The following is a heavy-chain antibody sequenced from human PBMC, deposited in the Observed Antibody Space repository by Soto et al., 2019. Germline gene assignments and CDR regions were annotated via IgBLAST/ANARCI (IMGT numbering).Heavy chain of an antibody. CDR2: ISGSGGST. CDR3: AKDLRSSGWYGWYFQH. J-gene: IGHJ1*01. D-gene: IGHD6-19*01. CDR1: GFTFSSYA. Sequence: EVQLLESGGGLVQPGGSLRLSCAASGFTFSSYAMSWVRQAPGKGLEWVSAISGSGGSTYYADSVKGRFTISRDNSKNTLYLQINSLRAEDTAVYYCAKDLRSSGWYGWYFQHWGQGTLVTVSS. V-gene: IGHV3-23*01.